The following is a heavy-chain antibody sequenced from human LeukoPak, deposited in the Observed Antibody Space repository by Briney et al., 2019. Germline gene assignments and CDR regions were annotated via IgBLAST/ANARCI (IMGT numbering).Heavy chain of an antibody. D-gene: IGHD2-2*01. CDR3: AKDIVVVPAAMTHFQH. Sequence: PGGSLRLSCAASGFTFSSYAMSWVRQAPGKGLEWFSAISGSGGSTYYADSVKGRFTISRDNSKNTLYLQMNSLRAEDTAVYYCAKDIVVVPAAMTHFQHWGQGTLVTVSS. CDR1: GFTFSSYA. V-gene: IGHV3-23*01. CDR2: ISGSGGST. J-gene: IGHJ1*01.